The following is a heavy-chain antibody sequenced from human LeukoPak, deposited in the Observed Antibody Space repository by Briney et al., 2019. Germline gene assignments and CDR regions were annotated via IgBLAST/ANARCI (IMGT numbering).Heavy chain of an antibody. D-gene: IGHD2-2*02. J-gene: IGHJ2*01. V-gene: IGHV2-5*01. CDR2: IYWNDGR. CDR3: ATRRYCSSTSCYTSAIEWYFDL. Sequence: SGPTLMKPTQTLTLTCTFSGFSLSPSGVGVGWIRQPPGKALEWLALIYWNDGRRYSPSLKSRLSITKDTSKNQVVLTMTNMDPVDTATYYCATRRYCSSTSCYTSAIEWYFDLWGRGTLVTVSS. CDR1: GFSLSPSGVG.